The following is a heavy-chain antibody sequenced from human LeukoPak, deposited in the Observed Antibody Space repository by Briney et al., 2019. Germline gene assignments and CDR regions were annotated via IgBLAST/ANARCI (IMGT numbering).Heavy chain of an antibody. CDR1: GFTFSSYA. CDR3: AKEGRRIQLWRRAEYFQH. V-gene: IGHV3-23*01. J-gene: IGHJ1*01. CDR2: ISGSGGST. D-gene: IGHD5-18*01. Sequence: PEGSLRLSCAASGFTFSSYAMSWVRQAPGKGLEWVSAISGSGGSTYYADSVKGRFTISRDNSKNTLYLQMNSLRAEDTAVYYCAKEGRRIQLWRRAEYFQHWGQGTLVTVSS.